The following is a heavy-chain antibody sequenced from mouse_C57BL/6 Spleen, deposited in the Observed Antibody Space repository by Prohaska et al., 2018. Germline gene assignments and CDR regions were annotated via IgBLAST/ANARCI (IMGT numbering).Heavy chain of an antibody. D-gene: IGHD4-1*01. V-gene: IGHV4-1*01. CDR1: GIDFSRYW. CDR2: INPDSSTI. J-gene: IGHJ1*03. CDR3: ASPNWDWYFDV. Sequence: EVKLLQSGGGLVQPGGSLKLSCAASGIDFSRYWMSWVRLAPGKGLEWIGEINPDSSTINHAPSLKDKFIISRDNAKNTLYLQMSKVRSEDTALYYCASPNWDWYFDVWGTGTTVTVSS.